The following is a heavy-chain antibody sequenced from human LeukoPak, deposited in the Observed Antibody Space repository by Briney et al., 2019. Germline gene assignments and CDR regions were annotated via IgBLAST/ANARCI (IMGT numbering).Heavy chain of an antibody. Sequence: SETLSLTCTVSGGSISSGGYSWSWIRQPPGKGLEWIGYIYHSGSTYYNPSLKSRVTISVDRSKNQFSLKLSSVTAADTAVYYCAREGAAAGAFDIWGQGTMVTVSS. CDR2: IYHSGST. D-gene: IGHD6-13*01. V-gene: IGHV4-30-2*01. CDR3: AREGAAAGAFDI. CDR1: GGSISSGGYS. J-gene: IGHJ3*02.